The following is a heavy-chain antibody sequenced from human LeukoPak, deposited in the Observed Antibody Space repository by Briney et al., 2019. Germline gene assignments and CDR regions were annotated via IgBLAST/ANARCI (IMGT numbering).Heavy chain of an antibody. CDR3: ARLTFCSSTNCFDY. CDR1: GYTFTRYY. Sequence: ASVTVSCKASGYTFTRYYIHWVRQAPAQGLEWMGWINPNSGATNHAQKFQGRVTMTRDTSISTAYMELSRLRSDDTAVYYCARLTFCSSTNCFDYWGQGTLVTVSS. V-gene: IGHV1-2*02. J-gene: IGHJ4*02. CDR2: INPNSGAT. D-gene: IGHD2-2*01.